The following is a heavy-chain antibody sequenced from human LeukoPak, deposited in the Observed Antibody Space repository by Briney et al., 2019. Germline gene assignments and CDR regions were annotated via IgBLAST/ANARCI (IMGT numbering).Heavy chain of an antibody. Sequence: GESLKISCKGSGYSFTSYWIGWVRQMPGKGLEWMGIIYPGDSDTRYSPSFQGQVAISADKSISTAYLQWSSLKASDTAMYYCARAQADCSSTSYYDYPDYWGQGTLVTVSS. CDR1: GYSFTSYW. CDR3: ARAQADCSSTSYYDYPDY. D-gene: IGHD2-2*01. V-gene: IGHV5-51*01. CDR2: IYPGDSDT. J-gene: IGHJ4*02.